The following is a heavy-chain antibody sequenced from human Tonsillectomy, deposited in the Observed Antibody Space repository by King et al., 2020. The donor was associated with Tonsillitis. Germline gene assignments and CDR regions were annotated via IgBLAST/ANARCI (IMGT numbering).Heavy chain of an antibody. CDR3: AGLLTYYDFWSGYYTGSTYYYGMDV. CDR1: GFTFSTYC. J-gene: IGHJ6*02. V-gene: IGHV3-7*01. D-gene: IGHD3-3*01. CDR2: IKQDGSEK. Sequence: VQLVESGGGLVQPGGSLRLSCVASGFTFSTYCMSWVRQAPGKGLEWVANIKQDGSEKYYVDSVKGRFTISRDNAKNSLYLQMNSLRAEDTAVYYCAGLLTYYDFWSGYYTGSTYYYGMDVWGQGTTVTVSS.